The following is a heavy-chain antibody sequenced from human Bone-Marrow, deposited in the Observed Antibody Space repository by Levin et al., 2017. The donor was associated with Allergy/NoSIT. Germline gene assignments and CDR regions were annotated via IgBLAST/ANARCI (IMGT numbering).Heavy chain of an antibody. D-gene: IGHD1-26*01. V-gene: IGHV1-2*02. CDR3: ARGGPSHGFDF. J-gene: IGHJ3*01. CDR1: GYTFTAYY. Sequence: VASVKVSCKASGYTFTAYYMHWVRQAPGQGLEWMGWIVTNNGGTNYAQKFQGRVSMTRDTSTNTAYMELSRLISDDTAVYYCARGGPSHGFDFWGQGTLVTVSS. CDR2: IVTNNGGT.